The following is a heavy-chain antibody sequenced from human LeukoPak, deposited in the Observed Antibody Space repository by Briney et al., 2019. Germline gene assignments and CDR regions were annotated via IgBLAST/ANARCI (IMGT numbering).Heavy chain of an antibody. V-gene: IGHV3-7*01. CDR2: IKRDGSEN. J-gene: IGHJ5*02. CDR1: GFSISNNW. CDR3: ASTHAGELPVP. D-gene: IGHD1-26*01. Sequence: GGSLRLSCTASGFSISNNWMTWVRQAPGKGMEWVANIKRDGSENYYVDSVKGRFTISRDNTKNSVYLQINSLRAEDTAVYYCASTHAGELPVPWGQGTLVTVSS.